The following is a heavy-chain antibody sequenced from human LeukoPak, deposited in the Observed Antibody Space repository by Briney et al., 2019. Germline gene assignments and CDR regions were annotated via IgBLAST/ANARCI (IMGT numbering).Heavy chain of an antibody. J-gene: IGHJ3*02. CDR2: ITATSTYI. CDR3: VRARYSHTLRAFDI. CDR1: GFTFSSYS. V-gene: IGHV3-21*01. D-gene: IGHD5-18*01. Sequence: GGSLRLSCAASGFTFSSYSVNWVRQAPGKGLEWVSCITATSTYIYYADSVKGRFTISRDNAKNSLYLQMNSLRAEDTAVYYCVRARYSHTLRAFDIWGQGTMVTVSS.